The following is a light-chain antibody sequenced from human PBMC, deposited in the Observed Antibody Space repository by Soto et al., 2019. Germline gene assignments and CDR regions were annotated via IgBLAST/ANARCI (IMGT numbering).Light chain of an antibody. Sequence: DIQMTQSPSSLSASVGDRVTITCQASQDITNYLNWYQQKPGKAPKLLIYDASNLETGVPSKFSGSRSGTDFTFTISSLQPEDTATYYCQQYDDLPITFGGGTKVEIK. CDR1: QDITNY. J-gene: IGKJ4*01. V-gene: IGKV1-33*01. CDR2: DAS. CDR3: QQYDDLPIT.